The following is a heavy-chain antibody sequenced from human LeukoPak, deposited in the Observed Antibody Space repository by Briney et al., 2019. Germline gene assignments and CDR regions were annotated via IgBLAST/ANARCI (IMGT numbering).Heavy chain of an antibody. D-gene: IGHD3-10*01. CDR1: GFTFSSYA. CDR3: AKDSGSGSYAFYYGMDV. Sequence: PGGSLRLSCAASGFTFSSYAMHWVRQAPGKGLEWVAVISYDGSSKYYADSVKGRFTISRDNSKNTLYLQMNSLRAEDTAVYYCAKDSGSGSYAFYYGMDVWGQGTTVTVSS. V-gene: IGHV3-30*04. CDR2: ISYDGSSK. J-gene: IGHJ6*02.